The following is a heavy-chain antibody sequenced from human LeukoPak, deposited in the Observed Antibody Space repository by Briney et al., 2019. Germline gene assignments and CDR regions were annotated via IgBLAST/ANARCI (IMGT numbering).Heavy chain of an antibody. CDR1: GFTFSSYA. J-gene: IGHJ4*02. Sequence: GGSLRLSCAASGFTFSSYAMSWVRQAPGKGLEWVSAVSGSGGSTYYADSVKGRFTISRDNSKNTLYLQMNSLRAEDTAVYYCAKVLEMATIAASGDYWGQGTLVTVSS. V-gene: IGHV3-23*01. CDR3: AKVLEMATIAASGDY. D-gene: IGHD5-24*01. CDR2: VSGSGGST.